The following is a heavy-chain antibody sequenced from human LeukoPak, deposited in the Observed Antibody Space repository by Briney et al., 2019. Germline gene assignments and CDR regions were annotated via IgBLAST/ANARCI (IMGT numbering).Heavy chain of an antibody. CDR2: INPNSGGT. Sequence: GASVKASCKASGYTFTGYYMHWVRQAPGQGLEWMGWINPNSGGTNYAQKFQGRVTMTRDTSISTAYMELSRLRSDDTAVYYCARGVEMATILYNWFDPWGQGTLVTVSS. CDR1: GYTFTGYY. CDR3: ARGVEMATILYNWFDP. V-gene: IGHV1-2*02. J-gene: IGHJ5*02. D-gene: IGHD5-24*01.